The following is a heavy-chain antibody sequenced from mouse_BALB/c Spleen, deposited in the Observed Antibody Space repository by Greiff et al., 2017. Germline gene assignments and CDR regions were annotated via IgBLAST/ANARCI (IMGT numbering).Heavy chain of an antibody. D-gene: IGHD2-10*01. J-gene: IGHJ4*01. CDR3: ARAYYGNYDAMDY. V-gene: IGHV1S56*01. Sequence: VQLQQSGPELVKLGASVKMSCKASGYTFTSYYIHWVKQRPGQGLEWIGWIYPGDGSTKYNEKFKGKTTLTADKSSSTAYMLLSSLTSEDSAIYFCARAYYGNYDAMDYWGQGTSVTVSS. CDR2: IYPGDGST. CDR1: GYTFTSYY.